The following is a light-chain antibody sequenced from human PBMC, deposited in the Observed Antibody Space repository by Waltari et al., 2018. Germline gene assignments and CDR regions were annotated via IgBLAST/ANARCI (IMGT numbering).Light chain of an antibody. V-gene: IGLV2-23*02. Sequence: QSALTQSASVSGSPGKSITISCIGTSSDIGSYSLVSWYQQNPGKAPKLIIYAVNNRPSGVSNRFSGSKSVNTASLTISGLQAEDEADYYCCSYAGTITPWVFGGWTKLTVL. CDR1: SSDIGSYSL. CDR3: CSYAGTITPWV. CDR2: AVN. J-gene: IGLJ3*02.